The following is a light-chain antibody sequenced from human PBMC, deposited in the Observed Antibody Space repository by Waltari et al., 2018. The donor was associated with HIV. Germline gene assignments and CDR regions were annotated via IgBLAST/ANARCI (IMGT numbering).Light chain of an antibody. J-gene: IGKJ2*01. Sequence: EVVLTQFPDTLSVSPGDRVSLSCRASQSVDRHFLAWYQQVRGRPPRLLIYGTSIRATGVPDRFRGGGSGTDFTLNITGLEPEDYGIYVCQQCSGSYTFDPGTHLEI. CDR2: GTS. V-gene: IGKV3-20*01. CDR1: QSVDRHF. CDR3: QQCSGSYT.